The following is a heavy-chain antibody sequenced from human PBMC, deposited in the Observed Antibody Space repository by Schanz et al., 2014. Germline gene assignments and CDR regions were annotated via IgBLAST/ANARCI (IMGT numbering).Heavy chain of an antibody. V-gene: IGHV3-11*01. Sequence: VQLVESGGGLVKPGGFLRLSCAASGFTFSDAWMSWVRQAAGKGLEWVSYIGNGGVTIYYADSVKGRFTISRDNSKNSLYLQMNSLRAEDTAVYYCARIGGSVFDYWAQGTLVTVSS. D-gene: IGHD3-10*01. CDR2: IGNGGVTI. CDR1: GFTFSDAW. CDR3: ARIGGSVFDY. J-gene: IGHJ4*02.